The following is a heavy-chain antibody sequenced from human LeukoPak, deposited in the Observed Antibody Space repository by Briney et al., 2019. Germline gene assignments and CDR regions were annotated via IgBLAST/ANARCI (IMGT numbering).Heavy chain of an antibody. V-gene: IGHV1-18*01. Sequence: ASVKVSCKTSGYTFTNYGISWVRQAPGLGLEWMGWISAYNGNTNYAQKVRGRVTMTTDTSTSTAYMELRSLRFDDTAVYYCARDQSVRLLQTSSTYFKHVFAIWGQGSMVTVSS. CDR3: ARDQSVRLLQTSSTYFKHVFAI. CDR2: ISAYNGNT. J-gene: IGHJ3*02. D-gene: IGHD6-13*01. CDR1: GYTFTNYG.